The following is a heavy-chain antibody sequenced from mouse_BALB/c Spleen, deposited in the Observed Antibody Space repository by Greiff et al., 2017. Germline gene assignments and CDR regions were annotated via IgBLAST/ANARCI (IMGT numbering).Heavy chain of an antibody. CDR1: GFTFSSYG. D-gene: IGHD4-1*01. Sequence: EVHLVESGGDLVKPGGSLKLSCAASGFTFSSYGMSWVRQTPDKRLEWVATISSGGSYTYYPDSVKGRFTISRDNAKNTLYLQMSSLKSEDTAMYYCARHGWDVDFAWFAYWGQGTLVTVSA. CDR3: ARHGWDVDFAWFAY. CDR2: ISSGGSYT. J-gene: IGHJ3*01. V-gene: IGHV5-6*01.